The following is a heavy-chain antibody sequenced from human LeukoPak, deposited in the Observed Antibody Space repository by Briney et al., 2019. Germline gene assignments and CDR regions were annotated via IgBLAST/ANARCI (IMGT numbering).Heavy chain of an antibody. D-gene: IGHD4-17*01. CDR2: IIPIFGTA. J-gene: IGHJ4*02. Sequence: SVKVSCKAAGGTFSSYAISWVRQAPGQGLEWMGGIIPIFGTANYAQKFQGRVTITADKSTSTAYMELSSLRSDDTALYYCARAFTVTGGYWGQGTLVTVSS. CDR1: GGTFSSYA. V-gene: IGHV1-69*06. CDR3: ARAFTVTGGY.